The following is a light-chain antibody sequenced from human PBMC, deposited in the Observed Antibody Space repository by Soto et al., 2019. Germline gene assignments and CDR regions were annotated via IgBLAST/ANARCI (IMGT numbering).Light chain of an antibody. J-gene: IGKJ1*01. CDR1: QSISGY. Sequence: DIQMTQSPSSLSASVGDRVTITCRASQSISGYVNWYQQKPGKAPKVLIYAASNLQSGVPSSFSGSGSRTDFTLTISSLQPEDFATYYCQQTYSTPWTFGQGTKVEIK. CDR2: AAS. CDR3: QQTYSTPWT. V-gene: IGKV1-39*01.